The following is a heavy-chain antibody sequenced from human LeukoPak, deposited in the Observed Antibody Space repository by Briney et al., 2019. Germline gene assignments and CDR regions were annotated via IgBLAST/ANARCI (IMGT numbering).Heavy chain of an antibody. Sequence: GGSLRLSCAASGFTFSSYGIHWVRQAPGKGLEWVAFIRYDGSNKYYVDSVKGRFTISRDNSKNTLYLQMNSLRAEDTAVYYCAKDRPNYHESNGHYYRPNGDYWGQGTLVTVSS. D-gene: IGHD3-22*01. CDR2: IRYDGSNK. J-gene: IGHJ4*02. V-gene: IGHV3-30*02. CDR3: AKDRPNYHESNGHYYRPNGDY. CDR1: GFTFSSYG.